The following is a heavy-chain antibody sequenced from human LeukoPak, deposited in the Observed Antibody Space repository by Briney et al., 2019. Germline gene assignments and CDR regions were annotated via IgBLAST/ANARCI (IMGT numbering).Heavy chain of an antibody. D-gene: IGHD2-2*01. V-gene: IGHV1-18*01. J-gene: IGHJ5*02. CDR3: ARVPAAGDWFDP. Sequence: ASVKVSCKASGYIFTDYGITWVRQAPGQGLEWMGWISAYNGNTNYAQKFQGRFTMTTDTSTTTAYMELRSLRSDDTAVYYCARVPAAGDWFDPWGQGTLVTVSS. CDR2: ISAYNGNT. CDR1: GYIFTDYG.